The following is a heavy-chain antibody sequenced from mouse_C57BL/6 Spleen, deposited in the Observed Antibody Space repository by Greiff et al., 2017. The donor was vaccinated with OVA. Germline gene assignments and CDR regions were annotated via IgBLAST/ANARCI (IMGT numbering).Heavy chain of an antibody. J-gene: IGHJ1*03. D-gene: IGHD1-1*01. CDR3: AMISTVVAKGWYFDV. Sequence: EVQRVESGGGLVKPGGSLKLSCAASGFTFSDYGMHWVRQAPEKGLEWVAYISSGSSTIYYADTVKGRFPITRDNDKNTLFLQMTSLRSEDTAMYYCAMISTVVAKGWYFDVWGTGTTVTVSS. CDR1: GFTFSDYG. CDR2: ISSGSSTI. V-gene: IGHV5-17*01.